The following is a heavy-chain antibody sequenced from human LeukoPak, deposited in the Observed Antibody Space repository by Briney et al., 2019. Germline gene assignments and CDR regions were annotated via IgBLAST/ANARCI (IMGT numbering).Heavy chain of an antibody. Sequence: GGSLRLSCAASGFTFSNAWMSWVRQAPGKGLEWVGRIKSKTDGGTTDYAAPVKGRFTISRDDSKNTLYLQMNSLKTEDTAVYYCTTRGGGSLLYYFDYWGQGTLVTVSS. J-gene: IGHJ4*02. D-gene: IGHD3-16*01. V-gene: IGHV3-15*01. CDR3: TTRGGGSLLYYFDY. CDR1: GFTFSNAW. CDR2: IKSKTDGGTT.